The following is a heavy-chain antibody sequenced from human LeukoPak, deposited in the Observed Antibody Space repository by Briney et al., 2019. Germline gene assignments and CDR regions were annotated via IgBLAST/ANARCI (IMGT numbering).Heavy chain of an antibody. CDR1: GGSISSGGYS. CDR3: ARWANYYDSSGFD. CDR2: IYYSGST. V-gene: IGHV4-30-4*07. Sequence: SETLSLTCAVSGGSISSGGYSWSWIRQPPGKGLEWIGYIYYSGSTYYNPSLKSRVTISVDTSKNQFSLKLSSVTAADTAVYYCARWANYYDSSGFDWGQGTLVTVSS. J-gene: IGHJ4*02. D-gene: IGHD3-22*01.